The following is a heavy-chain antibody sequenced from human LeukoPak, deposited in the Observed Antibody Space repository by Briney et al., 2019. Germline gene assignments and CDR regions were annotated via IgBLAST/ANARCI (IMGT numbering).Heavy chain of an antibody. D-gene: IGHD5-24*01. Sequence: GASVKVSCKASGDTFTSYDIDWVRQATGQGLEWMGWMNPNSGNTGYAQKFQGRVTMTRNTSISTAYMELSSLRSEDTAVYYCARGPNWDGYNSWGQGTLVTVSS. V-gene: IGHV1-8*01. J-gene: IGHJ5*02. CDR2: MNPNSGNT. CDR1: GDTFTSYD. CDR3: ARGPNWDGYNS.